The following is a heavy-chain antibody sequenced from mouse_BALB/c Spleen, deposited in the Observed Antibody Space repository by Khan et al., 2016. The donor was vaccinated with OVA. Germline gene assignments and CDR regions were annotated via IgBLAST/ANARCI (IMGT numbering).Heavy chain of an antibody. CDR2: IRWKSNNYVT. D-gene: IGHD4-1*01. Sequence: EVKLEESGGGLVQPGGSMKLSCVASGFTFSNYWMNWVRQSPEKGLEWVAEIRWKSNNYVTHHAESVKGRFTSSRDDSKSSVYLQMNNLRAEDSGSYYCTRAWDWYFDVWGAGTTVTVSS. J-gene: IGHJ1*01. V-gene: IGHV6-6*02. CDR3: TRAWDWYFDV. CDR1: GFTFSNYW.